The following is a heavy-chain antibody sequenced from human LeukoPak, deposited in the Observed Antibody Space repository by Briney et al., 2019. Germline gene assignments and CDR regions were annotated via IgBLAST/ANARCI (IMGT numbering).Heavy chain of an antibody. CDR1: GXTFXXYG. CDR2: IWYDGSNK. Sequence: SXRXSXXAXGXTFXXYGMHWVRQAPGKGLEWVAVIWYDGSNKYYADSVKGRFTISRDNSKKRLYLEMNSLRAEDTGVYYSARGAVRGVIRNWFDPWGQGTLVTVSS. J-gene: IGHJ5*02. CDR3: ARGAVRGVIRNWFDP. V-gene: IGHV3-33*01. D-gene: IGHD3-10*01.